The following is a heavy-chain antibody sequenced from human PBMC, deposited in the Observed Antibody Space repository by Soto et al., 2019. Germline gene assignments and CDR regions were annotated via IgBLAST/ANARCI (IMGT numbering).Heavy chain of an antibody. CDR3: ARDGDSGWYPANWFDP. CDR2: IKSKTDGGTT. D-gene: IGHD6-19*01. Sequence: GGSLRLSCAASGFTFTNAWMSWVRQAPGKGLEWVARIKSKTDGGTTDYATPVKGRFTISRDDSKNTLYLQMNSLKIEDTAVYYCARDGDSGWYPANWFDPWGQGT. V-gene: IGHV3-15*01. J-gene: IGHJ5*02. CDR1: GFTFTNAW.